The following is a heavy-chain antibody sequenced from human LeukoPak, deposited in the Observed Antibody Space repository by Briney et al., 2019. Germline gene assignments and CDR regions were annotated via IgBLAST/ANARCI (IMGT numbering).Heavy chain of an antibody. V-gene: IGHV4-4*07. D-gene: IGHD2-2*01. CDR2: VYSSGST. CDR3: ARQLGYCSSTSCYADKVDY. CDR1: GGSISSFS. J-gene: IGHJ4*02. Sequence: PSETLSLTCTVSGGSISSFSWSWIRQPAGKGLEWIGRVYSSGSTNYNPSLKSRVTISVDTSKNQFSLKLSSVTAADTAVYYCARQLGYCSSTSCYADKVDYWGQGTLVTVSS.